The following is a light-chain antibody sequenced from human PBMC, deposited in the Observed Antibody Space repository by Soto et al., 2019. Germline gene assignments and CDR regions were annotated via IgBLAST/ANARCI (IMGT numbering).Light chain of an antibody. CDR3: QQYNSYSQT. J-gene: IGKJ1*01. V-gene: IGKV1-33*01. CDR2: DAS. Sequence: DIQMTQSPSSLSASVGDRVTITCQASQDITNYLNWYQQKPGRAPRLLLYDASSLESGVPSRFSGNGSGTEFMLPIRRMHTADFANYYCQQYNSYSQTFGHGTKVEIK. CDR1: QDITNY.